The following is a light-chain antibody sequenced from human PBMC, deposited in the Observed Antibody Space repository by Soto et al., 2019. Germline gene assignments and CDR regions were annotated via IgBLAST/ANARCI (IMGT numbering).Light chain of an antibody. Sequence: EIVLTQSAGTLSLSPGKRATLSCRASQSVTSSYLAWYQQKSPQAPRLLIDGASSRATGIPDRFSGRECGRDFTLTISRVDPGNVAVYYCQQYGNSPLTFGAGTKVEIK. J-gene: IGKJ4*01. V-gene: IGKV3-20*01. CDR2: GAS. CDR1: QSVTSSY. CDR3: QQYGNSPLT.